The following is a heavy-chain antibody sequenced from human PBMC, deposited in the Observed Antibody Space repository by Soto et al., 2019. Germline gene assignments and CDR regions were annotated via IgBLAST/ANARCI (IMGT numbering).Heavy chain of an antibody. J-gene: IGHJ4*02. V-gene: IGHV4-4*02. Sequence: SETLSLTFAVSRVSISSGNWWTWVRQTPQRGLEYIGEIFHDGTANYYPSFERRVAISVDTSKNQFSLKLTSVTAADTAIYFCARLVYDTRLNYMYFDFWGQGALVIVTS. CDR3: ARLVYDTRLNYMYFDF. D-gene: IGHD3-10*01. CDR1: RVSISSGNW. CDR2: IFHDGTA.